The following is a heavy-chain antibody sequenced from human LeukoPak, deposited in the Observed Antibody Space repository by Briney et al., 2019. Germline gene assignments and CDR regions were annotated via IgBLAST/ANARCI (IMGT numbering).Heavy chain of an antibody. D-gene: IGHD3/OR15-3a*01. Sequence: SETLSLTCAVYGGSFSGYYWGWIRQPPGKGLEWIGEINHSGSTNYNPSLKSRVTISVDTSKNQFSLKLSSVTAADTAVYYCARGSLKFGLKKVFDYWGQGTLVTVSS. CDR3: ARGSLKFGLKKVFDY. CDR1: GGSFSGYY. CDR2: INHSGST. V-gene: IGHV4-34*01. J-gene: IGHJ4*02.